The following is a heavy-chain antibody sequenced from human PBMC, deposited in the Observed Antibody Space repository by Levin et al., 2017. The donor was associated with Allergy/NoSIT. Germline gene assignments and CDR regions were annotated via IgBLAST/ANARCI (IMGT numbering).Heavy chain of an antibody. V-gene: IGHV3-48*02. Sequence: SCAASGFTFSSYRMNWVRQAPGKGLEWVSNISSSSSSIYYADSVKGRFTISRDNAKNSLYLQMNSLRDEDTAVYYCARGGYSGYDPFDAFDVWGQGTMVTVSS. D-gene: IGHD5-12*01. CDR1: GFTFSSYR. J-gene: IGHJ3*01. CDR3: ARGGYSGYDPFDAFDV. CDR2: ISSSSSSI.